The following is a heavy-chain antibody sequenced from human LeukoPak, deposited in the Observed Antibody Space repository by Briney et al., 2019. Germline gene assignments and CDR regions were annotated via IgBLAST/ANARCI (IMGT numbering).Heavy chain of an antibody. D-gene: IGHD3-16*01. CDR3: AKFFYDYGDY. J-gene: IGHJ4*02. CDR2: ISSSSSYI. CDR1: GFTFSSYS. Sequence: GGSLRLSCAAFGFTFSSYSMNWIRQAPGKGLEWVSSISSSSSYIYYADSVKGRFTISRDNAKNSLYLQMNSLRAEDTAVYYCAKFFYDYGDYWGQGTLVTVSS. V-gene: IGHV3-21*01.